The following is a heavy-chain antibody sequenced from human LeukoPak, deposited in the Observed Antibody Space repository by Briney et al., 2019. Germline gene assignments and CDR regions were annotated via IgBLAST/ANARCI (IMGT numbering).Heavy chain of an antibody. CDR3: AKGSVAKTYYYGMDV. CDR1: GFTFSSYG. D-gene: IGHD5-12*01. CDR2: IRYDGSNK. Sequence: GGSLRLSCAASGFTFSSYGMHWVRQAPGKGLEWVAFIRYDGSNKYSADSVKGRFTISRDNSKNTLDLQMNSLRAEDTAVYYCAKGSVAKTYYYGMDVWGPGTTVTVSS. V-gene: IGHV3-30*02. J-gene: IGHJ6*02.